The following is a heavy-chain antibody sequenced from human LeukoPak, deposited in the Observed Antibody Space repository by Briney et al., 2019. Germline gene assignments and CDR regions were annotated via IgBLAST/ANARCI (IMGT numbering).Heavy chain of an antibody. CDR1: GFTFSSYA. V-gene: IGHV3-23*01. Sequence: GSLRLSCAASGFTFSSYAMSWVRQAPGKGLEWVSAISGSGGSTYYADSVKGRFTISRDNSKNTLYLQMNSLRAEDTAVYYCAKDARAYGSGSYYVDYWGQGTLDTVSS. D-gene: IGHD3-10*01. CDR2: ISGSGGST. CDR3: AKDARAYGSGSYYVDY. J-gene: IGHJ4*02.